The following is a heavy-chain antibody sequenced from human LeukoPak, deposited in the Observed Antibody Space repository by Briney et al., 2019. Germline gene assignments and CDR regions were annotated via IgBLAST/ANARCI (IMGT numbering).Heavy chain of an antibody. CDR2: IIPIFGTA. D-gene: IGHD3-22*01. V-gene: IGHV1-69*06. CDR3: ARARSSGYYEYDH. CDR1: GGTFISYP. J-gene: IGHJ4*02. Sequence: ASVKVSCKASGGTFISYPITWVRQAPGQGLEWMGEIIPIFGTANYAQKFQGRVTITADKSTSTAYMELSSLRSEDTAVYYCARARSSGYYEYDHWGQGTLVTVSS.